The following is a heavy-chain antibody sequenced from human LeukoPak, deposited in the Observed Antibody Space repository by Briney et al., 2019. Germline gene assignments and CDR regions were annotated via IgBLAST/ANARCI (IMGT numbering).Heavy chain of an antibody. J-gene: IGHJ4*02. CDR3: ARGNSGYSSSWLDY. Sequence: SETLSLTCTVSGGSMSSYYRSWIRQPAGKGLEWIGRIYTSGSTNYNPSLKSRVTMSVDTSKNQFSLKLSSVTAADTAVYYCARGNSGYSSSWLDYWGQGTLVTVSS. D-gene: IGHD6-13*01. CDR1: GGSMSSYY. CDR2: IYTSGST. V-gene: IGHV4-4*07.